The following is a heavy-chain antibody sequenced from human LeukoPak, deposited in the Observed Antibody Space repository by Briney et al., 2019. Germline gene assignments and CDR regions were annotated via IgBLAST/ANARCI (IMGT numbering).Heavy chain of an antibody. CDR3: ARANELLRWGDWFDP. CDR2: IIPIFGTA. J-gene: IGHJ5*02. V-gene: IGHV1-69*13. Sequence: ASVKVSCKASGGTFNNYAISWVRQAPGQGLEWMGGIIPIFGTANYAQKFQGRVTITADESTSTAYMELSSLRSEDTAVYYCARANELLRWGDWFDPWGQGTLVTVSS. D-gene: IGHD4-23*01. CDR1: GGTFNNYA.